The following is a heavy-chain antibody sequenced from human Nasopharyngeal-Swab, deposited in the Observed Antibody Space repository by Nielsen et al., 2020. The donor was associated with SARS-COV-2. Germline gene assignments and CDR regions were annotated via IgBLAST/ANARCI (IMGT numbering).Heavy chain of an antibody. J-gene: IGHJ4*02. D-gene: IGHD4-17*01. CDR2: IIPIFGTA. V-gene: IGHV1-69*01. Sequence: VRQAPGQGLEGMGGIIPIFGTANYAQKFQGRVTITADESTSTAYMELSSLRSEDTAVYYCARDIYGDYVGYWGQGTLVTVSS. CDR3: ARDIYGDYVGY.